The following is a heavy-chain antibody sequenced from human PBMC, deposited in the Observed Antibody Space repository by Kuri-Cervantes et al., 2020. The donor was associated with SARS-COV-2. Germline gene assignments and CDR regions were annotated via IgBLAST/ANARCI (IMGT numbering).Heavy chain of an antibody. CDR3: ARGSVPGGYYFDS. CDR1: GFTFSSYS. CDR2: ISYDGSNK. J-gene: IGHJ4*03. Sequence: GGSLRLSCAASGFTFSSYSMNWVRQAPGKGLEWVAVISYDGSNKYYADSVKGRFTISRDNSKNTLYLQMNSLRAEDTAVYYCARGSVPGGYYFDSWGQGTTVTVSS. V-gene: IGHV3-30*03. D-gene: IGHD6-13*01.